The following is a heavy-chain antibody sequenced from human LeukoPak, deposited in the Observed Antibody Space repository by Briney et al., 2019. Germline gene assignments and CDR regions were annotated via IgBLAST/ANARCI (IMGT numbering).Heavy chain of an antibody. CDR1: GGSISSGSYY. Sequence: SQTLSLTCTVSGGSISSGSYYWSWIRQPAGKGLEWIGRIYTSGSTNYNPSLKSRVTISVDTSKNQFSLKLSSVTAADTAVYYCARDNSSSWYSHYYYYMDVWGKGTTVTVSS. CDR3: ARDNSSSWYSHYYYYMDV. J-gene: IGHJ6*03. CDR2: IYTSGST. D-gene: IGHD6-13*01. V-gene: IGHV4-61*02.